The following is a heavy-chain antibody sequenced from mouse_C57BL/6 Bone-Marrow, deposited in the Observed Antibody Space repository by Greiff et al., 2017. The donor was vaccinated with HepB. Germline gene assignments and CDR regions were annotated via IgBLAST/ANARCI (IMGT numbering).Heavy chain of an antibody. CDR1: GFTFSDYY. J-gene: IGHJ3*01. CDR2: ISNGGGST. CDR3: ARHENGGFAY. V-gene: IGHV5-12*01. Sequence: EVNLVESGGGLVQPGGSLKLSCAASGFTFSDYYMYWVRQTPEKRLEWVAYISNGGGSTYYPDTVKGRFTISRDNAKNTLYLQMSRLKSEDTAMYYCARHENGGFAYWGQGTLVTVSA.